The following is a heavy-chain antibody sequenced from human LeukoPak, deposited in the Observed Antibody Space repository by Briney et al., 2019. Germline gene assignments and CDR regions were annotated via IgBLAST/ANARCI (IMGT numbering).Heavy chain of an antibody. CDR1: GYTLTELS. CDR2: FDPEDGET. CDR3: ATDSSFLIAVGVPFDI. D-gene: IGHD6-19*01. Sequence: ASVKVSCKVSGYTLTELSMHWVRQAPGKGLEWMGGFDPEDGETIYAQKFQGRVTMTDDTSTDTAYMELSSLRFDDTAVYYCATDSSFLIAVGVPFDIWGQGTMVTVSS. V-gene: IGHV1-24*01. J-gene: IGHJ3*02.